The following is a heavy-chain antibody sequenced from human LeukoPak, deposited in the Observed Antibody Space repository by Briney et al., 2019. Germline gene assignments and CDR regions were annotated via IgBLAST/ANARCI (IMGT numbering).Heavy chain of an antibody. J-gene: IGHJ5*02. CDR1: GYSFTDYY. V-gene: IGHV1-2*02. Sequence: ASVKVSCKTSGYSFTDYYMHWLRQAPGQGLEWMGWINPNSGGTSSAQKFQGRVTMTRDTSITTVYMEMSWLTSDDTAIYYCARADRLHGGPYLIGPWGQGTLVTVSS. CDR2: INPNSGGT. D-gene: IGHD2-21*01. CDR3: ARADRLHGGPYLIGP.